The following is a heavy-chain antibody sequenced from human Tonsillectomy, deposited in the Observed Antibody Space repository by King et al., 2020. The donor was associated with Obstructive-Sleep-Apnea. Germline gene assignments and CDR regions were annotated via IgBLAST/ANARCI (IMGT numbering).Heavy chain of an antibody. Sequence: VQLVESGGDVVQPGRSLILSCSASGFTFSNYGLHWVRQAPGKGLEWVGVITYDGSDKNYADSVKGRFTISRDNSKNKLYLQMSSLKTEDTAVYYCAGDPGSPKPIYSFDYWRQGTLVTVSS. CDR1: GFTFSNYG. D-gene: IGHD3-10*01. CDR2: ITYDGSDK. J-gene: IGHJ4*02. CDR3: AGDPGSPKPIYSFDY. V-gene: IGHV3-30*13.